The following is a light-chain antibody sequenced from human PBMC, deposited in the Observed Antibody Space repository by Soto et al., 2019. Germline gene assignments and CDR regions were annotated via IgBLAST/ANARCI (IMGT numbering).Light chain of an antibody. V-gene: IGKV3-20*01. CDR2: GAS. CDR1: QSVSSSY. J-gene: IGKJ4*01. Sequence: EIVLTQSPGTLSLCPGERATVSCRAIQSVSSSYLAWYQQKPGQAPRLLIYGASSRATGIPDRFSGSGSGTEFTLTISSLQSEDFAVYYCQQYNNWPPVTFGGGTKVDI. CDR3: QQYNNWPPVT.